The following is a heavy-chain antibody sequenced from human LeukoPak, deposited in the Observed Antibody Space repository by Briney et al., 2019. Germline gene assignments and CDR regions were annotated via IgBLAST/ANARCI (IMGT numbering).Heavy chain of an antibody. CDR2: IYYSGGT. J-gene: IGHJ4*02. D-gene: IGHD3-22*01. V-gene: IGHV4-59*08. CDR1: GGSISGYF. Sequence: PSETLSLTCTVSGGSISGYFWSWIRQPPGKGLEWIGYIYYSGGTDYNPSLKSRVAISVDTSKNQFPLQLSSVTAADTAVYYCARHERNGGYYDYWGQGTLVTVSS. CDR3: ARHERNGGYYDY.